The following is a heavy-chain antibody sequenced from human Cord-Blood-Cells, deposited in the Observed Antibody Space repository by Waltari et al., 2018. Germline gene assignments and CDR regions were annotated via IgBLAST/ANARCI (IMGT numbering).Heavy chain of an antibody. CDR1: GFTFSSYA. CDR3: AKTYSSSWYMD. D-gene: IGHD6-13*01. V-gene: IGHV3-23*01. Sequence: EVQLLESGGGLVQPGGSLRLSCAASGFTFSSYAMSWVRQAPGKGLEWVSAISGSGGRRYYAESVKGRFTISRDNSKNTLYLQMNSLRAEDTAVYYCAKTYSSSWYMDWGQGTLVTVSS. CDR2: ISGSGGRR. J-gene: IGHJ1*01.